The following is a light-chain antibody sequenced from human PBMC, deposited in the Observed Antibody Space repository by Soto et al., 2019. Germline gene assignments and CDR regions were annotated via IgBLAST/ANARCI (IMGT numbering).Light chain of an antibody. V-gene: IGKV1-5*01. CDR1: QSLTNW. J-gene: IGKJ2*03. Sequence: DIQMTQSPYTLSASVGDRVTITCRASQSLTNWLAWYQQKPGKAPNLLIYDASRLQSGIPSRFSGSGSGTEFTLTISSLQPDDFATHYCQQYTTYPYSFGQGTKLEIK. CDR2: DAS. CDR3: QQYTTYPYS.